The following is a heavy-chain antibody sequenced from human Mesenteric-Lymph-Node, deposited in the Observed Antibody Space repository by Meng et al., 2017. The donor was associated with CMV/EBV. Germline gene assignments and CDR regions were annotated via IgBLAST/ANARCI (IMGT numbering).Heavy chain of an antibody. V-gene: IGHV1-18*01. CDR3: ARGSAVTPFRWIDP. D-gene: IGHD4-11*01. CDR1: GYTFTSYG. J-gene: IGHJ5*02. Sequence: ASVKVSCKASGYTFTSYGISWVRQAPGQGLEWMGWISAYTGNTNYAQKFQGRVTVTTDTSTSTAHLEVRSLRSDDTAVYYCARGSAVTPFRWIDPWGQGTLVTVSS. CDR2: ISAYTGNT.